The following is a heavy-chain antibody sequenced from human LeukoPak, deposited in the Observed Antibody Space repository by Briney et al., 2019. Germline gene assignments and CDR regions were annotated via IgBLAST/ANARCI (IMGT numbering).Heavy chain of an antibody. CDR1: GFTFSSYW. J-gene: IGHJ4*02. CDR3: ARVESPEAPDYYFDY. Sequence: GGSLRLSYAASGFTFSSYWMHWVRQAPGKGLVWVSRINSDGSSTSYADSVKGRFTISRDNAKNTLYLQMNSLGAEDTAVYYCARVESPEAPDYYFDYWGQGTLVTVSS. CDR2: INSDGSST. V-gene: IGHV3-74*01. D-gene: IGHD3-3*01.